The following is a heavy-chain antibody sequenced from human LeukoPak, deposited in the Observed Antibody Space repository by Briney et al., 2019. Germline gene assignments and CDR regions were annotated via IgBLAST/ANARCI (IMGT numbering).Heavy chain of an antibody. CDR1: EFSFSIFT. J-gene: IGHJ4*02. D-gene: IGHD6-13*01. CDR2: ISSTGAYI. CDR3: AKVEGSSWPFDY. Sequence: GGSLRLSCAASEFSFSIFTMNWVRQAPGKGLEGVSSISSTGAYIFYGESMKGRFTVSRDSSKNTLYLQMNSLRADDTAVYYCAKVEGSSWPFDYWGQGTLVTVSS. V-gene: IGHV3-21*01.